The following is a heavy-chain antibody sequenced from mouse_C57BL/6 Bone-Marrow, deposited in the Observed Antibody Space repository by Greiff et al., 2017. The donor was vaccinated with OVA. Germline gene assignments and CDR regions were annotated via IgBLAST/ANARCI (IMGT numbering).Heavy chain of an antibody. CDR1: GYTFTSYS. CDR3: ASPHYYGSSYDCYFDV. D-gene: IGHD1-1*01. CDR2: INPSSGYT. Sequence: QVQLQQSGAELARPGASVKMSCKASGYTFTSYSMHWVKQRPGQGLEWIGNINPSSGYTKYNQKFKDKATLTAAKSSSTAYMQLSSLTSEDSAVYYSASPHYYGSSYDCYFDVWGTGTTVTVSS. J-gene: IGHJ1*03. V-gene: IGHV1-4*01.